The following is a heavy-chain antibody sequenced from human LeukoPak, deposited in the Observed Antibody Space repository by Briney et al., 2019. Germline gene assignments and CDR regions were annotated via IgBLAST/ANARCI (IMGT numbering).Heavy chain of an antibody. D-gene: IGHD3-10*01. Sequence: ASVKVSSKASGYTFTSYGISWVRQAPGQGLEWMGWISAYNGNTNYAQKLQGRVTMTTDTSTSTAYMELRSLRSDDTAVYYCARDGSGSYYNCAFDIWGQGTMVTVSS. CDR2: ISAYNGNT. CDR3: ARDGSGSYYNCAFDI. V-gene: IGHV1-18*01. J-gene: IGHJ3*02. CDR1: GYTFTSYG.